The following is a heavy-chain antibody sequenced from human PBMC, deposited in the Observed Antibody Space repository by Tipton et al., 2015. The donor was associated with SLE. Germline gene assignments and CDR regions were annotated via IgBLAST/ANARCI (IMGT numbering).Heavy chain of an antibody. Sequence: QSGAEVKKPGASVKVSCKASGYTFTSYGISWVRQAPGQGLEWMGWISAYNGNTNYAQKLQGRVTMTTDTSTSTAYMELRSLRSEDTGRYYWSETEPKPLEPKGLYLLQGGRGQGTPGTLPP. J-gene: IGHJ6*01. D-gene: IGHD1-1*01. CDR1: GYTFTSYG. CDR2: ISAYNGNT. V-gene: IGHV1-18*01. CDR3: SETEPKPLEPKGLYLLQGG.